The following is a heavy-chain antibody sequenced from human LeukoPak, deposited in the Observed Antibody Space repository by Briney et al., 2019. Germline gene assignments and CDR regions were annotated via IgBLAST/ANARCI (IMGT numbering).Heavy chain of an antibody. J-gene: IGHJ4*02. Sequence: GRSLRLSCAASGFIFSTHGMHWVRQAPGKGLEWVSLISYDGSTKCYADSVEGRFTISRDNSKSTLYLQLNSLRVEDTAVYYCAKDRHLYGAGTYYNLDYWGQGTLVTVSS. CDR1: GFIFSTHG. V-gene: IGHV3-30*18. D-gene: IGHD3-10*01. CDR2: ISYDGSTK. CDR3: AKDRHLYGAGTYYNLDY.